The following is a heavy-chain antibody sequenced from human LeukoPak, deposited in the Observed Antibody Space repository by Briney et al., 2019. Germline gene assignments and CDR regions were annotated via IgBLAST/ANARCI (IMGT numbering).Heavy chain of an antibody. CDR1: GGSISSGGYS. CDR3: ARGLLTMVRGVIIRFDP. J-gene: IGHJ5*02. Sequence: SQTLSLTCAVSGGSISSGGYSWSWIRQPPGKGPEWIGYIYHSGSTYYNPSLKSRVTISVDRSKNQFSLRLSSVTAADTAVYYCARGLLTMVRGVIIRFDPWGQGTLVTVSS. V-gene: IGHV4-30-2*01. CDR2: IYHSGST. D-gene: IGHD3-10*01.